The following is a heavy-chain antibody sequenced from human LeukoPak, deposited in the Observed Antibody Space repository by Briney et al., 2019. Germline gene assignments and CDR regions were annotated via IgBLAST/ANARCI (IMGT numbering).Heavy chain of an antibody. CDR1: GFTFSSYD. D-gene: IGHD1-26*01. Sequence: GGSLRLSCAASGFTFSSYDMHWVRQATGKGLEWVSAIGTAGDTYYPGSVKGRFTISRDDSTNTLYIQMNSLRTEDTAVYYCAKALNEKSWAFDYWGQGTLVTVSS. J-gene: IGHJ4*02. V-gene: IGHV3-13*01. CDR3: AKALNEKSWAFDY. CDR2: IGTAGDT.